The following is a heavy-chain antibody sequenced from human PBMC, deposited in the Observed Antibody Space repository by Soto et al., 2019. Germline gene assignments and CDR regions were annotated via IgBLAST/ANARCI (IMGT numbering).Heavy chain of an antibody. D-gene: IGHD2-2*01. CDR2: IYHSGST. CDR1: GDSISSGGYS. Sequence: PSETLSLTCAVSGDSISSGGYSWSWIRQPPGKGLEWIGYIYHSGSTYYNPSLKSRVTISVDRSKNQFSLKLSSVTAADTAVYYCARVNRSITVVPAAMGVWFDPWGQGTLVTVSS. CDR3: ARVNRSITVVPAAMGVWFDP. J-gene: IGHJ5*01. V-gene: IGHV4-30-2*01.